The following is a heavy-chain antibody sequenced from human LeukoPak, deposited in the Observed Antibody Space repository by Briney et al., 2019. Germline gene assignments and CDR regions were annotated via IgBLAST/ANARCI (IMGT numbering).Heavy chain of an antibody. CDR1: GYTFTGYY. CDR3: ARAHFEDYYGSGSYDAFDI. CDR2: INPNSGGT. Sequence: GASVKVSCKASGYTFTGYYMHWVRQAPGQGLEWMGWINPNSGGTSYAQKFQGRVTMTRDTSISTAYMELSRLRSDDTAVYYCARAHFEDYYGSGSYDAFDIWGQGTMVTVSS. D-gene: IGHD3-10*01. V-gene: IGHV1-2*02. J-gene: IGHJ3*02.